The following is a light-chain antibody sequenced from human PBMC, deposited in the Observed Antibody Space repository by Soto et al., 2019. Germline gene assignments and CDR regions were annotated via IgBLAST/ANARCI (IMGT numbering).Light chain of an antibody. V-gene: IGLV2-14*01. CDR1: SSDVGAYNY. CDR3: SSYTRSSTQV. CDR2: EVS. Sequence: QSVLTQPASVSGSPGQSITISCTGTSSDVGAYNYVSWYQVHPGKAPTLIISEVSNRPSGVSSRFSGSKSTNTASLTISGLRPEDEAEYYCSSYTRSSTQVFGTGTKVTAL. J-gene: IGLJ1*01.